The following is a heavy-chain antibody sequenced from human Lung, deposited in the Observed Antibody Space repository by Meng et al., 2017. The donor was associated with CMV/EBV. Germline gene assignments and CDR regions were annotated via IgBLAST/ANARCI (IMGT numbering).Heavy chain of an antibody. CDR2: ITRNGEST. J-gene: IGHJ4*02. CDR3: ARGYLGGPVDY. D-gene: IGHD1-1*01. CDR1: KFTFDDYG. Sequence: GGSLRLXCAASKFTFDDYGMSWVRQTPGKGLEWVSGITRNGESTGHADSVKGRFTISRDNIKNSLYLQMNSLRAEDTAFYYCARGYLGGPVDYWGQGTLVTVSS. V-gene: IGHV3-20*04.